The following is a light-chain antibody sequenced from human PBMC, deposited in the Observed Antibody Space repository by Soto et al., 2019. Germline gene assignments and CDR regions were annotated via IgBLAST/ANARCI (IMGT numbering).Light chain of an antibody. Sequence: DIQMTQSPSSPSASVGDRVTITCRASQTITTYLNWYQHKPGKAPKLLIYAAISLQSGVPSRLSGSGSGTDFTLTISSLQPEDFATYYCQQTYSTPHTFGQGTKVDIK. V-gene: IGKV1-39*01. CDR2: AAI. J-gene: IGKJ2*01. CDR3: QQTYSTPHT. CDR1: QTITTY.